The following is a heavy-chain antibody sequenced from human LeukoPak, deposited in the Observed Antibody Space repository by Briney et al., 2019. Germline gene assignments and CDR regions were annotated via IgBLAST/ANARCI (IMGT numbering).Heavy chain of an antibody. D-gene: IGHD3-10*01. CDR2: IIPIFGTA. V-gene: IGHV1-69*13. J-gene: IGHJ4*02. CDR1: GYTFTSYG. CDR3: ARDLRYYGSGSSQAQ. Sequence: ASVKVSCKASGYTFTSYGINWVRQAPGQGLEWMGGIIPIFGTANYAQKFQGRVTITADESTSTAYMELSSLRSEDTAVYYCARDLRYYGSGSSQAQWGQGTLVTVSS.